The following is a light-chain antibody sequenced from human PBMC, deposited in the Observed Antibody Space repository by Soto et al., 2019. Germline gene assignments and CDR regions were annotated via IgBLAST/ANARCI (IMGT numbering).Light chain of an antibody. CDR3: QQYGSSSTCT. V-gene: IGKV3-20*01. CDR2: AAS. Sequence: EIVLTQSPGPLSLSPGERATLSCRASQSVSSAYLAWYQHKPGQPPTLLIYAASSRVTGIPARFSGSGSGTDFTLTISSLEPEDFAVYYCQQYGSSSTCTFGQGTKVEIK. CDR1: QSVSSAY. J-gene: IGKJ1*01.